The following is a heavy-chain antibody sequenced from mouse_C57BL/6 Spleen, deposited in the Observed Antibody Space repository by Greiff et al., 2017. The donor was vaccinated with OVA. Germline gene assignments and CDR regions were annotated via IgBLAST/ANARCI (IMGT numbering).Heavy chain of an antibody. CDR2: INPSTGGT. V-gene: IGHV1-42*01. J-gene: IGHJ4*01. CDR3: ARVDYDGGYYAMDY. CDR1: GYSFTGYY. Sequence: EVQVVESGPELVKPGASVKISCKASGYSFTGYYMNWVKQSPEKSLEWIGEINPSTGGTTYNQKFKAKATLTVDKSSSTAYMQLKSLTSEDSAVYYCARVDYDGGYYAMDYWGQGTSVTVSS. D-gene: IGHD2-4*01.